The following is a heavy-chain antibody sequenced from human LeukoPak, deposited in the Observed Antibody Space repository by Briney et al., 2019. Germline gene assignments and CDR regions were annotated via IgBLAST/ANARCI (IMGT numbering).Heavy chain of an antibody. J-gene: IGHJ4*02. CDR1: GGSISSYY. D-gene: IGHD3-10*01. CDR3: ARWPTPYYNGSGSGNY. V-gene: IGHV4-59*01. Sequence: SETLSLTCTVSGGSISSYYWSWIRQPPGKGLEWIGYIYYSGSTNYNPSLKSRVTISVDTSKNQFSLKLSSVTAADTAVYYCARWPTPYYNGSGSGNYWGQGTLVTVSS. CDR2: IYYSGST.